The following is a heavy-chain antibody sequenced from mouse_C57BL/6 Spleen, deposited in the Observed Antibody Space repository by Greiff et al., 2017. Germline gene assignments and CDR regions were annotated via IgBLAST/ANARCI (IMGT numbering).Heavy chain of an antibody. Sequence: QVQLQQSGAELARPGASVQMSCQASGYTFTSYTMHWVKQRPGQGLEWIGYINPSSGYTKYNQKFKDKATLTADKSSSTAYMQLSSLTSEDSAVYFFARRRSHNYFPYWRQGAPRPVSS. CDR3: ARRRSHNYFPY. V-gene: IGHV1-4*01. CDR2: INPSSGYT. CDR1: GYTFTSYT. J-gene: IGHJ2*01.